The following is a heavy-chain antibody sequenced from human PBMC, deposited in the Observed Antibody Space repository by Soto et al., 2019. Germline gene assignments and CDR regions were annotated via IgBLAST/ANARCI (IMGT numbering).Heavy chain of an antibody. D-gene: IGHD2-21*02. CDR2: IYYSGRT. J-gene: IGHJ4*02. Sequence: SETLSLTCDVSGDSIGSNVWWSWVRQPPGKGLEWIGSIYYSGRTYYNPYFKSRVTISIDTSKNQFSLKLSSVTATDTAVYYCARQRTTVVTQAYFDHWGQGALVTVSS. V-gene: IGHV4-39*01. CDR1: GDSIGSNVW. CDR3: ARQRTTVVTQAYFDH.